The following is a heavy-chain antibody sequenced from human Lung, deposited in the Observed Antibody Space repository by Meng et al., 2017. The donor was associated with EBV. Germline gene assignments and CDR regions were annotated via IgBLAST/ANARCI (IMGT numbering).Heavy chain of an antibody. CDR3: ARGQWLDNS. V-gene: IGHV4-34*01. D-gene: IGHD6-19*01. J-gene: IGHJ4*02. CDR2: ISHSSST. Sequence: QVQLQQWGPGLVKPSDTLSLTFAVYSGSFSWYCRSWIRQPPGKGLEWIRKISHSSSTNYNPSLKSRVTISVNKSKNQYSLKLTSVTVADTAVYYCARGQWLDNSWGQGTLVTVSS. CDR1: SGSFSWYC.